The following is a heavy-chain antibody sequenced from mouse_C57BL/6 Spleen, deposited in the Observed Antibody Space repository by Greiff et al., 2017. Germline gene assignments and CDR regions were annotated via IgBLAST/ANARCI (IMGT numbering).Heavy chain of an antibody. V-gene: IGHV1-15*01. J-gene: IGHJ4*01. CDR1: GYTFTDYE. CDR3: TREGSSHFPMDY. CDR2: IDPETGGT. Sequence: QVQLQQSGAELVRPGASVTLSCKASGYTFTDYEMHWVKQTPVHGLEWIGAIDPETGGTAYNQKFKGKAILTADKSSSTAYMELRSLTSEDSAVYYCTREGSSHFPMDYWGQGTSVTVSS. D-gene: IGHD1-1*01.